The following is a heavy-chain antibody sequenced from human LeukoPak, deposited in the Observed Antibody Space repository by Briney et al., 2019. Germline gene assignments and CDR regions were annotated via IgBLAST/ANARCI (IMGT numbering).Heavy chain of an antibody. CDR1: GFXVSTKY. Sequence: GGSLRLSCAASGFXVSTKYVNWGRQAPGKGLEGGSGIYSGGTTYYQDSVKGTFTLSRENSKNTLYLQMNSLRAEDAAVYYCARDHAISVAGSGLDYWGQGTLVTVSA. J-gene: IGHJ4*02. D-gene: IGHD6-19*01. CDR2: IYSGGTT. V-gene: IGHV3-66*01. CDR3: ARDHAISVAGSGLDY.